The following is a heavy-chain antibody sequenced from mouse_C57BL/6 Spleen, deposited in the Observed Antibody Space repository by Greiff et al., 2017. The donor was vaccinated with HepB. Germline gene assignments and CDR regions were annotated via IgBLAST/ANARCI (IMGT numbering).Heavy chain of an antibody. V-gene: IGHV5-4*01. Sequence: EVQLVESGGGLVKPGGSLKLSCAASGFTFSSYAMSWVRQTPEKRLEWVATISDGGSYTYYPDNVKGRFTISRDNAKNNLYLQMSHLKSEDTAMYYCARGGSNYRYYFDYWGQGTTLTVSS. D-gene: IGHD2-5*01. CDR2: ISDGGSYT. CDR1: GFTFSSYA. CDR3: ARGGSNYRYYFDY. J-gene: IGHJ2*01.